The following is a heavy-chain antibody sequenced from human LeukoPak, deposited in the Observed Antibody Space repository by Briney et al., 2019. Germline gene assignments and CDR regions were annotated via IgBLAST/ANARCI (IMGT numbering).Heavy chain of an antibody. CDR1: GYTFTSYT. V-gene: IGHV1-2*02. CDR3: ARVEEPQL. CDR2: INPNSGGT. D-gene: IGHD1-1*01. J-gene: IGHJ4*02. Sequence: ASVKVSCKASGYTFTSYTITWVRQAPGQGLEWMGWINPNSGGTNYAQKFQGRVTMTRDTSISTAYMELSSLRSEDTAVYYCARVEEPQLWGQGTLVTVSS.